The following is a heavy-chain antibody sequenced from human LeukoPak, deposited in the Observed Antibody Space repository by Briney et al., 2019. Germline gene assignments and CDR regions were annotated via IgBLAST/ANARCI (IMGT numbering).Heavy chain of an antibody. V-gene: IGHV4-59*01. CDR3: VRADGDYGMDN. J-gene: IGHJ4*02. CDR2: ISNSGST. Sequence: SETLTLTCAASGGSISSYWMSWIRQPPGKGLEWIGYISNSGSTNNNPSLKSRLTMSIATYKNQFSLRLNSVTAADTAVYYWVRADGDYGMDNWGQGKLVTVSS. D-gene: IGHD4-17*01. CDR1: GGSISSYW.